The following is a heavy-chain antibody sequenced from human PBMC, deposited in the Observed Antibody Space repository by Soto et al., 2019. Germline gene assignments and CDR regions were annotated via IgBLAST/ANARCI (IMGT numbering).Heavy chain of an antibody. CDR3: ARGPPDLYGDYEDYFDY. Sequence: GGSLRLSCAASGFTFSSYAMHWVRQAPGKGLEWVAVISYDGSNKYYADSVKGRFTISRDNSKNTLYLQMNSLRAEDTAVYYCARGPPDLYGDYEDYFDYWGQGTLVTVSS. J-gene: IGHJ4*02. V-gene: IGHV3-30-3*01. D-gene: IGHD4-17*01. CDR2: ISYDGSNK. CDR1: GFTFSSYA.